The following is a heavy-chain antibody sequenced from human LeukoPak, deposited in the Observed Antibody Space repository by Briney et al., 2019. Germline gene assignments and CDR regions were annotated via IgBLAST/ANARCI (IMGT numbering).Heavy chain of an antibody. CDR3: TKKPVRGFGWFDP. D-gene: IGHD3-10*01. Sequence: GGSLRLSCAASGLTFSSYAMSWVRQAPGKGLEWVSAISGSGGSTYYADSVKGRFTISRDNSKNTLYLQMNSLRAEDTAVYYCTKKPVRGFGWFDPWGQGTLVTVSS. CDR2: ISGSGGST. CDR1: GLTFSSYA. V-gene: IGHV3-23*01. J-gene: IGHJ5*02.